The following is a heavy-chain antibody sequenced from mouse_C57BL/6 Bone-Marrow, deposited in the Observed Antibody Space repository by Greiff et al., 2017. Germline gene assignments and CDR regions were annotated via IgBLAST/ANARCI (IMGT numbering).Heavy chain of an antibody. CDR2: INPYNGGT. V-gene: IGHV1-19*01. CDR1: GYTFTDYY. J-gene: IGHJ3*01. Sequence: EVQLQQSGPVLVKPGASVKMSCKASGYTFTDYYMNWVKQSHGKSLEWIGVINPYNGGTSYKQKFKGKATLTVDKSSSTAYMELNSLTSDDSAVYYCARDLVWLRRAWFAYWGQGTLVTVSA. CDR3: ARDLVWLRRAWFAY. D-gene: IGHD2-2*01.